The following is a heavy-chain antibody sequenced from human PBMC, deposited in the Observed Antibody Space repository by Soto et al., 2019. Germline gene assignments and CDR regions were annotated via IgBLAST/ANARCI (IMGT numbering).Heavy chain of an antibody. CDR3: AKVLLGSWYRLGVDY. J-gene: IGHJ4*02. Sequence: VQLLESGGGLVQPGGSLRLSCAASGFTFSSYAMSWVRQAPGKGLEWVSAISGSGGSTYYADSVKGRFTISRDSSKNTLYLQMNSLRAEDTAVYYCAKVLLGSWYRLGVDYWGQGTLVTVSS. CDR1: GFTFSSYA. CDR2: ISGSGGST. D-gene: IGHD6-13*01. V-gene: IGHV3-23*01.